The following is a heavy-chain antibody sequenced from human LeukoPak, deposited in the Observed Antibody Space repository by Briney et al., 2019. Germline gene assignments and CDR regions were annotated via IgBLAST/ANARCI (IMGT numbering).Heavy chain of an antibody. CDR1: GASISGGTYY. D-gene: IGHD1-26*01. V-gene: IGHV4-39*01. CDR3: ARRGGSGRAFDY. J-gene: IGHJ4*02. Sequence: PSETLSLTCGVSGASISGGTYYWGWIRQPPGKGLEWIGSIYYTGSTYDNPSLESRVTISVDTSKNQFSLKLSSVTAADTAVYYCARRGGSGRAFDYWGQGTLVTVSS. CDR2: IYYTGST.